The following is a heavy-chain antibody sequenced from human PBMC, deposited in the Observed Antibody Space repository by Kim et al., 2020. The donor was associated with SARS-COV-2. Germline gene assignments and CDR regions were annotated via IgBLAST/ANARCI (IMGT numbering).Heavy chain of an antibody. J-gene: IGHJ6*02. D-gene: IGHD3-3*01. CDR1: GGSFSGYY. V-gene: IGHV4-34*01. CDR2: INHSGGS. CDR3: AKWWAYDLWSVYSPYYYGMDV. Sequence: SETLSLTCAVYGGSFSGYYWSWIRQPPGKGLEWIGDINHSGGSNYNPSLKSRVTISVDTSNNQFSLKLSSVTAAATAVYYCAKWWAYDLWSVYSPYYYGMDVWGQGTTVTVSS.